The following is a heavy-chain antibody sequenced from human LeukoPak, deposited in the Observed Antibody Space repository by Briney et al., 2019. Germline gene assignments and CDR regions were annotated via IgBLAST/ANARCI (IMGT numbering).Heavy chain of an antibody. CDR3: ARDQGFRYFDY. CDR2: ISYDGSNE. V-gene: IGHV3-30-3*01. Sequence: GGSLRLSCAASGFTFSSYAMHWVRQAPGKGLEWVAVISYDGSNEYYADSVKGRFTISRDNSKNTLYLQMNSLRAEDTAVYYCARDQGFRYFDYWGQGTLVTVSS. J-gene: IGHJ4*02. CDR1: GFTFSSYA.